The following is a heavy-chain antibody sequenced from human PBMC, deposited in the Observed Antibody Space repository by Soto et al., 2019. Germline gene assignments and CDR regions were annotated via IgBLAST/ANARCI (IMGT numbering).Heavy chain of an antibody. V-gene: IGHV1-69*01. D-gene: IGHD3-22*01. CDR2: IIPIFGTA. J-gene: IGHJ6*02. CDR3: ASPSLFDSSGDYPPGHYGMDV. CDR1: GGTFSSYA. Sequence: QVQLVQSGAEVKKPGSSVTVSCKASGGTFSSYAISWVRQAPGQGLEWMGGIIPIFGTANYAQKFQGRVTITADESTSTAYMELSSLRSEDTAVYYCASPSLFDSSGDYPPGHYGMDVWGQGTTVTVSS.